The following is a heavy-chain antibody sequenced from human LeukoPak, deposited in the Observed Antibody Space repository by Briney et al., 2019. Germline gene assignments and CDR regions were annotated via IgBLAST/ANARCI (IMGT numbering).Heavy chain of an antibody. CDR3: TRVGYVNEGIDY. D-gene: IGHD5-12*01. V-gene: IGHV3-7*04. Sequence: GGSLRLSCVASGFPFSSYWMTWVRQAPGKGLEWVANIKQDGSKKSYVDSVKGRFTISRDNAKNSLYLQMNSLRAEDTAIYYCTRVGYVNEGIDYWGQGTLVTVSS. CDR2: IKQDGSKK. J-gene: IGHJ4*02. CDR1: GFPFSSYW.